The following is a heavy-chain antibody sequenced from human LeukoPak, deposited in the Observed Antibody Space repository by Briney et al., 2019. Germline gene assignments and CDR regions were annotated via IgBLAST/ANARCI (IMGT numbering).Heavy chain of an antibody. CDR3: ARVPIPPDILTGYFYPYYYGMDV. D-gene: IGHD3-9*01. J-gene: IGHJ6*02. Sequence: PGRSLRLSCAASGFTFSSYAMHWVRQAPGKGLEWVAVISYDGSNKYYADSVKGRFTISRDNSKNTLYLQMNSLRAEDTAVYYCARVPIPPDILTGYFYPYYYGMDVWGQGTTVTVSS. CDR1: GFTFSSYA. V-gene: IGHV3-30-3*01. CDR2: ISYDGSNK.